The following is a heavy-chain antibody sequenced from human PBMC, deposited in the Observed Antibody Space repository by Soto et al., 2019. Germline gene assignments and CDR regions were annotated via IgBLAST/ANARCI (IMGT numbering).Heavy chain of an antibody. D-gene: IGHD4-4*01. CDR2: IIPIFGTA. CDR3: ARKATVNNWFDP. V-gene: IGHV1-69*13. Sequence: SVKVSCKASGGTFSSYAISWVRQAPGQGLEWMGGIIPIFGTANYAQKFQGRVTITADESTSTAYMELSSLRSEDTAVYYCARKATVNNWFDPWGQGTLVTVSS. CDR1: GGTFSSYA. J-gene: IGHJ5*02.